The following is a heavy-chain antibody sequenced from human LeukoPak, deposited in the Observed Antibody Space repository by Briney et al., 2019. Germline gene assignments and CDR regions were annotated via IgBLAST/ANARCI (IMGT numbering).Heavy chain of an antibody. D-gene: IGHD6-6*01. J-gene: IGHJ4*02. Sequence: GGSLRLSCAASGFTFSKAWMNWVRQAPGKGLEWVANVKQDGSTKYYVDSVKGRFTISRGNAKNSLYLQVNSLRAEDTAVYYCARIGYSSSSFDYWGQGTLVIVSS. CDR2: VKQDGSTK. V-gene: IGHV3-7*03. CDR1: GFTFSKAW. CDR3: ARIGYSSSSFDY.